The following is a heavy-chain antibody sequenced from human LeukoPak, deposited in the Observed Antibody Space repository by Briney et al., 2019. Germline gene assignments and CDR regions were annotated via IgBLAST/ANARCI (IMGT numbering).Heavy chain of an antibody. V-gene: IGHV3-7*01. CDR2: IKQDGSEK. J-gene: IGHJ5*02. CDR3: ARKRYYYDSGDYGWFDP. D-gene: IGHD3-22*01. CDR1: GFSFSSSW. Sequence: PGGSLRLSCAASGFSFSSSWMSWVRQAPGKGLEWVANIKQDGSEKYYVDSVKGRFTISRDNAKNSLHLQMNSLRAEDTAVYYCARKRYYYDSGDYGWFDPWGQGTLVTVSS.